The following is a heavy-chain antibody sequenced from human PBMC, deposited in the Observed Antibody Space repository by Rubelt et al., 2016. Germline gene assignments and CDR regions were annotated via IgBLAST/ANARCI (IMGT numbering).Heavy chain of an antibody. D-gene: IGHD4-17*01. V-gene: IGHV4-61*05. CDR2: VYYSGST. CDR1: GVPISSNSYF. J-gene: IGHJ6*02. Sequence: QLHLQESGPGLVKPSETLSLTCTVSGVPISSNSYFWGWVRQPPGKGLEWIGFVYYSGSTNYNPSPKSRGNISLDNSKNQFSLRLSSVTTADTAVYYCSSYSQPYGYYYGMDVWGQGTTVTVSS. CDR3: SSYSQPYGYYYGMDV.